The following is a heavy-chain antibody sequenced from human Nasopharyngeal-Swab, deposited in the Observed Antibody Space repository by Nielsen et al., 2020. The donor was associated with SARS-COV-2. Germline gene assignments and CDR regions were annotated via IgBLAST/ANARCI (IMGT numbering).Heavy chain of an antibody. Sequence: ASVKVSCKASGYTFTSYGISWVRQAPGQGLEGMGWISAYNGNTNYAQKLQGRVTTTTETSKSTAYMELRSLRSDDTAVYYCARSFCPLGLLGYWYFDLWGRGTLVTVSS. J-gene: IGHJ2*01. V-gene: IGHV1-18*01. CDR1: GYTFTSYG. CDR3: ARSFCPLGLLGYWYFDL. CDR2: ISAYNGNT. D-gene: IGHD3-3*01.